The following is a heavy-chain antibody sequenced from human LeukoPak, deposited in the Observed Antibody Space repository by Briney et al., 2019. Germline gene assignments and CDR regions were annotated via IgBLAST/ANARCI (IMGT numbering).Heavy chain of an antibody. Sequence: GGSLRLSCAASGFSFSSYAMSWVRQAPGKGLEWVSSITGGGGGTYYADSAKGRFTISRDNSKNTLYLQMNSLRAEDTAVYYCAKSASGWLFDYWGQGTLVTVSS. CDR3: AKSASGWLFDY. J-gene: IGHJ4*02. V-gene: IGHV3-23*01. CDR1: GFSFSSYA. D-gene: IGHD6-19*01. CDR2: ITGGGGGT.